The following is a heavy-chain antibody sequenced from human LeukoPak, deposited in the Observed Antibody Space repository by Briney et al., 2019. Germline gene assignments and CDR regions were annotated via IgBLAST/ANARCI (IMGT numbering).Heavy chain of an antibody. CDR1: GGSFSDLY. D-gene: IGHD2-2*01. CDR2: INHLGST. CDR3: ARQPRQYASTAWYFDL. V-gene: IGHV4-34*01. J-gene: IGHJ2*01. Sequence: SETLSLTCAVSGGSFSDLYWNWIRQPPGKGLEWIGEINHLGSTNFNPSLKSRVTISIDTSIKQFFLKMTSVTAADTAVYYCARQPRQYASTAWYFDLWGRGTLVTVSS.